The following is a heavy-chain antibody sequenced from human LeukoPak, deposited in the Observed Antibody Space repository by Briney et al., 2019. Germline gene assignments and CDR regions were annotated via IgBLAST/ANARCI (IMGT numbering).Heavy chain of an antibody. Sequence: GGSLRLSCAASGFTFSSYGIHWVRQAPGKGLEWVAVVWYDGSNKYYADSVKGRFTISRDKSKNTLYLQMESLRAEDTAVYYCARGDRGGSCYGGDWGQGTLVTVSS. CDR2: VWYDGSNK. J-gene: IGHJ4*02. D-gene: IGHD2-15*01. V-gene: IGHV3-33*01. CDR3: ARGDRGGSCYGGD. CDR1: GFTFSSYG.